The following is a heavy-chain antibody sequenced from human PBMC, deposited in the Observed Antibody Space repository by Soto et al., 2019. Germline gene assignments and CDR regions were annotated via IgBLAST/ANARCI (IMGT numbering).Heavy chain of an antibody. J-gene: IGHJ4*02. CDR1: GYTFTSYY. D-gene: IGHD3-3*01. CDR2: INPSGGST. CDR3: AREAIYDFWSGYYITRNFDY. Sequence: GASVKVSCKASGYTFTSYYMHWVRQAPGQGLEWMGIINPSGGSTSYAQKFQGRVTMTRDTSTSTVYMELSSLRSEDTAVYYCAREAIYDFWSGYYITRNFDYWGQGTLVTVSS. V-gene: IGHV1-46*03.